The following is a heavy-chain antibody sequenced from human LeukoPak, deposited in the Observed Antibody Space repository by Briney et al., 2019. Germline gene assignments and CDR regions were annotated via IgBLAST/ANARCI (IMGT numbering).Heavy chain of an antibody. CDR1: GFTFDDYA. CDR3: AKDMKD. CDR2: ISWNSGSI. J-gene: IGHJ4*02. Sequence: SLRLSCAASGFTFDDYAMHWVRQAPGKGLEWVSGISWNSGSIGYADSVKGRFTISRDNAKNSLYLQMNSLRAEDMALYYCAKDMKDWGQGTLVTVSS. V-gene: IGHV3-9*03.